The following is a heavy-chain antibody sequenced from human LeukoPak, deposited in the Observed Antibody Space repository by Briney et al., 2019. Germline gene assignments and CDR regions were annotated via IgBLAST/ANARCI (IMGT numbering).Heavy chain of an antibody. Sequence: SETLSLTCTVSGGSISSSSYYWGWIRQPPGKGLEWIGSIYYSGSTYYNPSLMSRVTISVDTSKNQFSLKLSSVTAADTAVYYCARGQIVAAVRWFDPWGQGTLVTVSS. CDR1: GGSISSSSYY. J-gene: IGHJ5*02. D-gene: IGHD6-13*01. CDR3: ARGQIVAAVRWFDP. V-gene: IGHV4-39*07. CDR2: IYYSGST.